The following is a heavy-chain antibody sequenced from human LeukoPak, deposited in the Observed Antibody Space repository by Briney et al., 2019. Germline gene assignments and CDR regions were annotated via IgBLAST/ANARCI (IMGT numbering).Heavy chain of an antibody. CDR3: ARDPDPYSTLPGPFDY. J-gene: IGHJ4*02. D-gene: IGHD6-13*01. CDR1: GFTFSSYA. Sequence: GGSLRLSCAASGFTFSSYAMSWVRQAPGKGLEWVSYISSSSSTIYYADSVKGRFTISRDNAKNSLYLQMNSLRAEDTAVYYCARDPDPYSTLPGPFDYWGQGTLVTVSS. V-gene: IGHV3-48*01. CDR2: ISSSSSTI.